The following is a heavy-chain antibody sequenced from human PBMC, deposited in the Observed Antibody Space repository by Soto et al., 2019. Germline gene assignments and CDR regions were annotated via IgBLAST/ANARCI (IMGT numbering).Heavy chain of an antibody. CDR3: ARGPYSSGWYAFGDGYYFGY. CDR1: GGTFSSYT. CDR2: IIPILGIA. D-gene: IGHD6-19*01. Sequence: QVQLVQSGAEVKKPGSSVKVSCKASGGTFSSYTISWVRQAPGQGLEWMGRIIPILGIANYAQKFQGRVTITADKSTSTAYMELSSLRSEDTAVYYCARGPYSSGWYAFGDGYYFGYWGQGTLVTVSS. V-gene: IGHV1-69*02. J-gene: IGHJ4*02.